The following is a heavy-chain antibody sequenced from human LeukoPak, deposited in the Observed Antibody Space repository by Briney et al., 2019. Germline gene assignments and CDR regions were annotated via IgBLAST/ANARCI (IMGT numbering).Heavy chain of an antibody. Sequence: SETLSLTCTVSGGSISSYYWSWIRQPPGKGLEWIGYIYYSGSTNYNPSLKSRVTISVDTSKNQFSLKLSSVTAADTAVYYCAKEAVNYYDSSGYFDDAFDIWGQGTMVTVSS. CDR2: IYYSGST. CDR3: AKEAVNYYDSSGYFDDAFDI. D-gene: IGHD3-22*01. J-gene: IGHJ3*02. CDR1: GGSISSYY. V-gene: IGHV4-59*01.